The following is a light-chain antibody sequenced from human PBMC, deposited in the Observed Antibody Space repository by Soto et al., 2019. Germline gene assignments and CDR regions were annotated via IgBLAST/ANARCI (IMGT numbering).Light chain of an antibody. CDR2: AAS. J-gene: IGKJ1*01. Sequence: DIQMTQSPSSLSASVEDRVIITCRASQSISNHLNWYQQKPGKPPRLLIYAASSLQSGVPSRFSGSGSGTDFTLTISSLQPEDFATYSCQQSYNSPQTFGRGTKVDIK. V-gene: IGKV1-39*01. CDR3: QQSYNSPQT. CDR1: QSISNH.